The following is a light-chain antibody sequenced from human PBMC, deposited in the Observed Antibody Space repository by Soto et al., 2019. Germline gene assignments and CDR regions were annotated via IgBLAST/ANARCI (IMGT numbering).Light chain of an antibody. CDR2: ASS. CDR1: QDTKND. J-gene: IGKJ1*01. CDR3: LQDFNYPWT. Sequence: AIQMTQSPSSLSAFVGDRVTITCRASQDTKNDLGWYQQKPGQAPKLLIYASSNLHSGVPSRFSGSGSGTDFAFTITSLPPEDFATYYCLQDFNYPWTFGQGTKVEI. V-gene: IGKV1-6*02.